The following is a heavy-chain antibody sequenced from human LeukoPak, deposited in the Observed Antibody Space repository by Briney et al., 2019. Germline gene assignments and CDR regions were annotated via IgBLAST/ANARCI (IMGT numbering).Heavy chain of an antibody. D-gene: IGHD6-19*01. V-gene: IGHV5-51*01. Sequence: GESLKISCKGSGYSFTSYWIGWVRQMPGKGLEWMGIIYPGDSDTRYSPSFQGQVTISADKSISTAYLQWSSLKASDTAMYYCARDHSSGDYYYGMDVWGQGTTVTVSS. J-gene: IGHJ6*02. CDR3: ARDHSSGDYYYGMDV. CDR1: GYSFTSYW. CDR2: IYPGDSDT.